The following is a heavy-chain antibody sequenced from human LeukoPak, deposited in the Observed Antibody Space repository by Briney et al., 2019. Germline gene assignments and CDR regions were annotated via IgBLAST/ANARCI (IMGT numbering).Heavy chain of an antibody. CDR1: GGSFSGYY. Sequence: PSETLSLTCAVYGGSFSGYYWSWIRQPPGKGLEWIGEINHSGSTNYNPSLKSRVTISVDTSKNQFSLKLCSVTAADTAVYYCARREYYYGSGSYYNYWGQGTLVTVSS. J-gene: IGHJ4*02. V-gene: IGHV4-34*01. CDR2: INHSGST. D-gene: IGHD3-10*01. CDR3: ARREYYYGSGSYYNY.